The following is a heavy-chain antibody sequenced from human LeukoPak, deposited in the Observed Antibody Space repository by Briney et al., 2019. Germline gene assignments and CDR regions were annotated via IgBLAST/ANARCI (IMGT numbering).Heavy chain of an antibody. CDR1: GFRDFTFSSYE. Sequence: GGSLRLSCAVSGFRDFTFSSYEMNWVRQAPGKGLEWVSYISSSGSTIYYADSVKGRFTISRDNAKNSLYVQMNSLRAEDTAVYYCARGASNWNFDYYGMDVWAKGPRSPSP. V-gene: IGHV3-48*03. CDR2: ISSSGSTI. J-gene: IGHJ6*02. CDR3: ARGASNWNFDYYGMDV. D-gene: IGHD1-1*01.